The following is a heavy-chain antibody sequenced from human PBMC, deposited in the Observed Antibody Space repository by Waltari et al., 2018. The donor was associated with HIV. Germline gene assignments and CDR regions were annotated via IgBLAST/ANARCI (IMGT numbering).Heavy chain of an antibody. CDR3: AIQHNPLHNYYYGMDV. CDR2: LSGSGGST. Sequence: EVQLLESGGGLVQPGGSLRRSRVASGVTFRNYGMPWVRQAPGKGLEGVSGLSGSGGSTHYADSVKGRFTISRDNSKDTLYLQMNTLRAEDTAVYYCAIQHNPLHNYYYGMDVWGQGTTVTVSS. J-gene: IGHJ6*02. V-gene: IGHV3-23*01. D-gene: IGHD1-1*01. CDR1: GVTFRNYG.